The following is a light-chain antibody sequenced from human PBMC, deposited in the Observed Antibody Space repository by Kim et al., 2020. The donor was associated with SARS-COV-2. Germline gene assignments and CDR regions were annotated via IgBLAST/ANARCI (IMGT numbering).Light chain of an antibody. CDR2: GAS. CDR3: QQSDSTPVT. CDR1: QTISNF. V-gene: IGKV1-39*01. Sequence: SASVGDRVTITCRASQTISNFLNWFQHKPGKAPKLLINGASTLQSGVPSRFRGSGSGTDFTLTISSLQPEDFATYYCQQSDSTPVTFGGGTKVEIK. J-gene: IGKJ4*01.